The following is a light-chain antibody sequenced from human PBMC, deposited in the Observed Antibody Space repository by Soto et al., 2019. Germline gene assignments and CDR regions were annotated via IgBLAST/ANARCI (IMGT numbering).Light chain of an antibody. CDR2: GTS. V-gene: IGKV3-20*01. CDR1: QSVTSNS. Sequence: EIVLTQSPGTLSLSSGERATLSCRASQSVTSNSLAWYQQRPGQAPRLLIYGTSTRATGIPDRFNGSGSGTDFTLIISRLEPEDFAMYYCQQYGTSPCTFGQGTRLEIK. CDR3: QQYGTSPCT. J-gene: IGKJ2*02.